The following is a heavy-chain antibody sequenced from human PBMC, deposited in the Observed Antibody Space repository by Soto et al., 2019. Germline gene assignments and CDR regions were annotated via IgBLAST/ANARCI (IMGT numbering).Heavy chain of an antibody. Sequence: QVRLVESGGGVVQPGRSLRLSCTASGFSFSSYAMYWFRQPPGKGLEWVAVISHDGINKHYADSVKGRVTVSRDNSNHSLYLQLNSLRGEVTAMYYCSRDMYSSDYFVKWFEPWGQGTLVTVSS. CDR3: SRDMYSSDYFVKWFEP. CDR2: ISHDGINK. V-gene: IGHV3-30-3*01. CDR1: GFSFSSYA. J-gene: IGHJ5*02. D-gene: IGHD6-19*01.